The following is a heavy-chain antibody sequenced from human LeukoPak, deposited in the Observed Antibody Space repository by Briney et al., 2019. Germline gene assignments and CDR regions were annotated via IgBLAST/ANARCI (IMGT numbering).Heavy chain of an antibody. V-gene: IGHV3-74*01. D-gene: IGHD3-10*01. CDR1: GFTFSSYW. Sequence: GGSLRLSCAASGFTFSSYWMHWVRQAPGKGLVWVSRINSGGSSTSYADSVKGRFTISRDNAKNTLYLQMNSLRAEDTAVYYCAREGTLLLWFGELSAEFDYWGQGTLVTVSS. CDR3: AREGTLLLWFGELSAEFDY. CDR2: INSGGSST. J-gene: IGHJ4*02.